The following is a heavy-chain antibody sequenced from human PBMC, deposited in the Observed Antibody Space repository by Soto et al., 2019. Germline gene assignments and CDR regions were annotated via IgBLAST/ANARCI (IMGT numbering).Heavy chain of an antibody. V-gene: IGHV4-61*01. CDR2: IYYSGST. J-gene: IGHJ4*02. CDR3: AIYYDSSGYSYYFDY. D-gene: IGHD3-22*01. Sequence: MSSETLSLTCTVSGGSVSSGSYYWSWIRQPPGKGLEWIGYIYYSGSTNYNPSLKSRVTISVDTSKNQFSLKLSSVTAADTAVYYCAIYYDSSGYSYYFDYWGQGTLVTVSS. CDR1: GGSVSSGSYY.